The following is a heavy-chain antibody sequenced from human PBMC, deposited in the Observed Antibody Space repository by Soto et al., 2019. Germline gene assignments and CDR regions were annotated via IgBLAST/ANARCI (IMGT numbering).Heavy chain of an antibody. J-gene: IGHJ5*02. V-gene: IGHV4-61*01. CDR3: ARDFVEHYYGSGKFDP. CDR2: IYYSGST. D-gene: IGHD3-10*01. Sequence: SETLSLTCTVSGGSVSSGSYYWSWIRQPPGKGLEWIGYIYYSGSTNYNPSLKSRVTISVDTSKNQFSLKLSSVTAADTAVYYCARDFVEHYYGSGKFDPWGQGTLVNVSS. CDR1: GGSVSSGSYY.